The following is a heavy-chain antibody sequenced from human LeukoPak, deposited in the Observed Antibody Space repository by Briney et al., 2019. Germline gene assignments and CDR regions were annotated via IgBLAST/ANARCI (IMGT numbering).Heavy chain of an antibody. Sequence: SETLSLTCTVSHGSIRSGGYYWSWLRQHPEKGLEWIGHIYHTGSTHYNASLKSRLTMSVDTSRNQFSLRPDSVTVADTAVYYCARGGVVTTTPRFDPWGQGTLVIVSS. J-gene: IGHJ5*02. D-gene: IGHD1-1*01. V-gene: IGHV4-31*03. CDR2: IYHTGST. CDR1: HGSIRSGGYY. CDR3: ARGGVVTTTPRFDP.